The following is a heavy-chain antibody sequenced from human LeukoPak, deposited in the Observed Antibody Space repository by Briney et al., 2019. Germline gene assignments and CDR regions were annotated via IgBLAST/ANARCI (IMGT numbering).Heavy chain of an antibody. CDR2: IYSGGGT. CDR3: AREVGSSADY. J-gene: IGHJ4*02. D-gene: IGHD6-13*01. V-gene: IGHV3-53*01. Sequence: GGSLRLSCAASGFTISSNYMSWVRQAPGKGLEWVSVIYSGGGTYYADSVRGRFTISRDNSKNTLDLQMNSLRAEDTAVYYCAREVGSSADYWGQGTLVTVSS. CDR1: GFTISSNY.